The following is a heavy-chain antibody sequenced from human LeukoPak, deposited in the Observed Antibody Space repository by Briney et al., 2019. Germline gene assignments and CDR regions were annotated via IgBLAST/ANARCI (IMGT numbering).Heavy chain of an antibody. V-gene: IGHV4-4*09. CDR3: ARRFPSSSSYYYYYYMDV. CDR1: GGSISSYY. D-gene: IGHD6-6*01. J-gene: IGHJ6*03. CDR2: IYTSGST. Sequence: PSETLSLTCTVSGGSISSYYWSWIRQPPGKGLEWIGYIYTSGSTNYNPSLKSRVTISVDTSKNQFSLKLSSVTAADTAVYYCARRFPSSSSYYYYYYMDVWGKGTTVTVSS.